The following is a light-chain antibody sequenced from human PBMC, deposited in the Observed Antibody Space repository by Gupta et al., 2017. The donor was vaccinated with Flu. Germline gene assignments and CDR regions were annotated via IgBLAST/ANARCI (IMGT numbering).Light chain of an antibody. Sequence: PSSLSASVGDRVTITCRASRTIRNFLNRYQQKPGKVPKVLIYGASRLQTGVPSRFSGSGSGTEFTLTISSLQPEDFATYYCQQNYNMPRTFGQGTKLGIK. CDR2: GAS. CDR1: RTIRNF. J-gene: IGKJ2*02. V-gene: IGKV1-39*01. CDR3: QQNYNMPRT.